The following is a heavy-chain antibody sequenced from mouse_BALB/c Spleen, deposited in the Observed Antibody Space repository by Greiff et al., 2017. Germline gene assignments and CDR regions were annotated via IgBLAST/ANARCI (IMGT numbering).Heavy chain of an antibody. CDR1: GFSLTSYG. V-gene: IGHV2-9*02. CDR3: ARGKYRYDVMDY. D-gene: IGHD2-14*01. CDR2: IWAGGST. Sequence: QVQLVESGPGLVAPSQSLSITCTVSGFSLTSYGVHWVRQPPGKGLEWLGVIWAGGSTNYNSALMSRLSISKDNSKSQVFLKMNSLQTDDTAMYYCARGKYRYDVMDYWGQGTSVTVSS. J-gene: IGHJ4*01.